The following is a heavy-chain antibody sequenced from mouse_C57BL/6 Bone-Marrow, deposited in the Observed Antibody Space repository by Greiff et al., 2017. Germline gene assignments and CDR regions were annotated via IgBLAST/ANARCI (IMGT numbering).Heavy chain of an antibody. J-gene: IGHJ2*01. CDR2: IHPNSGST. CDR3: AKESGWVRPLDY. Sequence: VQGVESGAELVKPGASVKLSCKASGYTFTSYWMHWVKQRPGQGLEWIGMIHPNSGSTNYNEKFKGKATLTVDKSSSTAYMQPSSLTSEDSAVYSCAKESGWVRPLDYWGQGTTLTVSS. V-gene: IGHV1-64*01. D-gene: IGHD2-2*01. CDR1: GYTFTSYW.